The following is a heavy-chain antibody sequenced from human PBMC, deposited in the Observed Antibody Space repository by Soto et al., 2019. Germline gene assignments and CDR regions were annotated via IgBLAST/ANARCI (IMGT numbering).Heavy chain of an antibody. Sequence: QVQLQESGPGLVKPSQTLSLTCTVSGGSISSGGYYWNWIRQHPGQGLEWIGSIYYSGSTYYNPSLKSRVTISRDTPKNQFSLKLGSVTAADTAVYYCARGGGNYYYYGMGVWGQGTTVTVSS. CDR3: ARGGGNYYYYGMGV. CDR2: IYYSGST. CDR1: GGSISSGGYY. V-gene: IGHV4-31*03. J-gene: IGHJ6*02. D-gene: IGHD2-15*01.